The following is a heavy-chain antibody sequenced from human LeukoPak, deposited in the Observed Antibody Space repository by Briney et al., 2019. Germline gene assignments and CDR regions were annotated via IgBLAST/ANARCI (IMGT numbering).Heavy chain of an antibody. CDR1: GYTFTSYS. Sequence: ASVKVSCKASGYTFTSYSINWVRQAPGQGLEWMAWISAYNGNTNYAQKFHGRVTLTRDTSTSTAYMELRSLRSDDTAVYFYARGRSGYTEDTLDIWGQGTVVTVSS. CDR3: ARGRSGYTEDTLDI. D-gene: IGHD3-3*01. J-gene: IGHJ3*02. CDR2: ISAYNGNT. V-gene: IGHV1-18*01.